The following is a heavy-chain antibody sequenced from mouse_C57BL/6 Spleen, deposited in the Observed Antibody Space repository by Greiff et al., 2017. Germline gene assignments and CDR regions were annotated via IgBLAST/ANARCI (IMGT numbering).Heavy chain of an antibody. Sequence: VQLQQPGTELVKPGASVKLSCTASGFNIKDYYMHWVKQRTEQGLEWIGRIDPEDGETKYAPQFQGKATITADPSSNTAYLQLSSLTSEDTAVYYCARKAYYSNYVGGAMDYWGQGTSVTVSS. V-gene: IGHV14-2*01. CDR1: GFNIKDYY. CDR2: IDPEDGET. D-gene: IGHD2-5*01. CDR3: ARKAYYSNYVGGAMDY. J-gene: IGHJ4*01.